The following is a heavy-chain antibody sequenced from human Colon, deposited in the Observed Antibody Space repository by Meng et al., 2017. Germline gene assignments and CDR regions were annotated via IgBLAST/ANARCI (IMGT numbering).Heavy chain of an antibody. CDR2: ISWDSKIV. D-gene: IGHD3-22*01. CDR3: VKGYYYDSNGSSNAFEV. Sequence: GGSLRLSCEASGFTFEDYAIHWVRQAPGEGLEWVSSISWDSKIVGYVDSVEGRFTISRDNAEKSIYLEMNSLRAEDMALYYCVKGYYYDSNGSSNAFEVWGQGTMVTVSS. J-gene: IGHJ3*01. V-gene: IGHV3-9*03. CDR1: GFTFEDYA.